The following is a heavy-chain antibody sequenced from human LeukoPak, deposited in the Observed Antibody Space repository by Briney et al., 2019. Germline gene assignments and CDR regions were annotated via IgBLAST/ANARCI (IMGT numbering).Heavy chain of an antibody. CDR2: IYYSGST. CDR3: ARHGSSGYYYNFDY. CDR1: RGSISSYY. D-gene: IGHD3-22*01. J-gene: IGHJ4*02. V-gene: IGHV4-59*08. Sequence: SETLSLTCTVSRGSISSYYWSWIRQPPGKGLEWIGYIYYSGSTNYNPSLKSRVTISVDTSKNQFSLKLSSVTAADTAVYYCARHGSSGYYYNFDYWGQGTLVTVSS.